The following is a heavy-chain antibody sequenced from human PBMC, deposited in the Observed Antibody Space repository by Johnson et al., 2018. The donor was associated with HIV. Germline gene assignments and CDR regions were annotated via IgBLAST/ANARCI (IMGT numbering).Heavy chain of an antibody. CDR3: ARGQWLVPGAFDI. CDR1: GFTFSSYD. J-gene: IGHJ3*02. V-gene: IGHV3-13*01. Sequence: EVQLVESGGGLVQPGGSLRLSCAASGFTFSSYDMHWVRQATGKGLEWVSAIGTAGDTYYPGSVKGRFTISREHAKNSLSLTMNSLRPEDTAVYYCARGQWLVPGAFDIWGQGTMVTVSS. CDR2: IGTAGDT. D-gene: IGHD6-19*01.